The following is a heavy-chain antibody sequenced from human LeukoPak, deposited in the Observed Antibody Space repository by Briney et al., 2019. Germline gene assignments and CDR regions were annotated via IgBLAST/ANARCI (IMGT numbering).Heavy chain of an antibody. J-gene: IGHJ3*02. CDR1: GFTFSSNT. CDR2: ISSGSSYI. CDR3: ARYRGYSAPDAFDI. Sequence: GGSLRLSCAASGFTFSSNTMNWVRQAPGKGLEWVSSISSGSSYIYYADSVKGRFTISRDNAKNSLFLQMNSLRAEDTAVYYCARYRGYSAPDAFDIWGQGTMVTVSS. D-gene: IGHD5-18*01. V-gene: IGHV3-21*01.